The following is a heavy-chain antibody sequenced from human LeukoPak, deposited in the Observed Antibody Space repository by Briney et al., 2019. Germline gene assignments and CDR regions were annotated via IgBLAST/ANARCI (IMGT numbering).Heavy chain of an antibody. J-gene: IGHJ4*02. Sequence: SETLSLTCTVSGGSISSYYWSWIRQPPGKGLEWIGYIYYSGSTNYNPSLKSRVTISVDTSKNQFPLKLSSVTAADTAVYYCATDRTLDYSSSWYSLAYWGQGTLVTVSS. CDR3: ATDRTLDYSSSWYSLAY. V-gene: IGHV4-59*01. CDR2: IYYSGST. CDR1: GGSISSYY. D-gene: IGHD6-13*01.